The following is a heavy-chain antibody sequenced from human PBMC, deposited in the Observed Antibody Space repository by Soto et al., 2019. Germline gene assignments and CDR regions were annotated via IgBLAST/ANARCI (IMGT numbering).Heavy chain of an antibody. J-gene: IGHJ4*02. Sequence: SETLSLTCTVSGGSISSYYWSWIRQPPGKGLEWIGYIYYSGSTNYNPSLKSRVTISVDTSKNQFSLKLSSVTAADTAVYYCASDSYGSLGLDDWGQGILVTVSS. CDR1: GGSISSYY. CDR3: ASDSYGSLGLDD. V-gene: IGHV4-59*01. D-gene: IGHD5-18*01. CDR2: IYYSGST.